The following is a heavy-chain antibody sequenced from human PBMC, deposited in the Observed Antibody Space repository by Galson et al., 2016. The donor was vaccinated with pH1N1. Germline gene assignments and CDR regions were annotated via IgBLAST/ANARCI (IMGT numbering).Heavy chain of an antibody. J-gene: IGHJ6*02. D-gene: IGHD4-17*01. V-gene: IGHV3-30-3*01. CDR1: GFNFDTFA. Sequence: SLRLSCAASGFNFDTFAMHWVRQTSGKGLEWVAFISYNGHDQSYADSLKGRFTVSRDNSKNTLYLQMNSLRAEDTALYYCAREDWSYGDTYYYGMDVWGQGTTVTVSS. CDR3: AREDWSYGDTYYYGMDV. CDR2: ISYNGHDQ.